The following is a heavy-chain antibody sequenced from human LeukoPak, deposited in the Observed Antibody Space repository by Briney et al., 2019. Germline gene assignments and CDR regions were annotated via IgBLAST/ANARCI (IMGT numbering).Heavy chain of an antibody. J-gene: IGHJ4*02. CDR2: INHSGST. CDR1: GGSFSGYY. D-gene: IGHD3-22*01. Sequence: PSETLSLTCAVYGGSFSGYYWSWIRQPPGKGLEWIGEINHSGSTNYNPSLKSRVTISVDTSKNQFSLKLSSVTAADTAVYYCARHYRNYYDSIDYWGQGTLVTVSS. V-gene: IGHV4-34*01. CDR3: ARHYRNYYDSIDY.